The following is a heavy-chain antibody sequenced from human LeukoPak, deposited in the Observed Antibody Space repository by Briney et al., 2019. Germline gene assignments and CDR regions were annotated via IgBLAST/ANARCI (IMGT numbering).Heavy chain of an antibody. J-gene: IGHJ6*04. Sequence: GGSLRLSCAASGFTFSSYEMNWVRQAPGKGMEWVSYISSSGSTIYYADSVKGRLTISRDNAKNSVYMKMNSLRAEDTAVYYCAELGITMIGGVWGKGTTVTISS. CDR3: AELGITMIGGV. CDR2: ISSSGSTI. CDR1: GFTFSSYE. V-gene: IGHV3-48*03. D-gene: IGHD3-10*02.